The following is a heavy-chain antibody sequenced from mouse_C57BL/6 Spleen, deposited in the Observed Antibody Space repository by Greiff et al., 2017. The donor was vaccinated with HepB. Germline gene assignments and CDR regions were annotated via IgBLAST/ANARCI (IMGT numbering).Heavy chain of an antibody. Sequence: QVQLQQPGAELVRPGSSVKLSCKASGYTFTSYWMDWVKQRPGQGLEWIGNIYPSDSETHYNQKFKDKATLTVDKSSSTAYRQLSSLTSEDSAVYYCARLDDGPDYWGQGTTLTVSS. CDR3: ARLDDGPDY. CDR1: GYTFTSYW. D-gene: IGHD2-3*01. CDR2: IYPSDSET. J-gene: IGHJ2*01. V-gene: IGHV1-61*01.